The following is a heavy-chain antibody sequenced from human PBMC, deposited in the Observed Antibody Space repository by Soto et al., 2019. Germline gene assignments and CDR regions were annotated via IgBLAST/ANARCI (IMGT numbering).Heavy chain of an antibody. CDR2: INPNNGAT. CDR3: APHYPDSSGYFDH. J-gene: IGHJ4*02. CDR1: GYIFTGNY. V-gene: IGHV1-2*02. Sequence: ASVKVSCKASGYIFTGNYMHWVQQAPGQGLEYMGWINPNNGATNYAQNFQGRVTMTWDTSISTAYMEVRRLRSDDTAVYYCAPHYPDSSGYFDHWGQGTLVTVSS. D-gene: IGHD3-22*01.